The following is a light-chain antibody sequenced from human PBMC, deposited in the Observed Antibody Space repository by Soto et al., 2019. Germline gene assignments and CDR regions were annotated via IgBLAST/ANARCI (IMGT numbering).Light chain of an antibody. CDR1: SSDVGGYXY. CDR2: KVS. CDR3: TSPTPGSLYV. Sequence: QSALTQPASVSGXPGQSITIXXTGTSSDVGGYXYVSWYQQYPGRVPKLLIYKVSNRPSGISNRFSGSKSGNTASLTISGLQAEDEADYFCTSPTPGSLYVFGSGTKVTVL. J-gene: IGLJ1*01. V-gene: IGLV2-14*01.